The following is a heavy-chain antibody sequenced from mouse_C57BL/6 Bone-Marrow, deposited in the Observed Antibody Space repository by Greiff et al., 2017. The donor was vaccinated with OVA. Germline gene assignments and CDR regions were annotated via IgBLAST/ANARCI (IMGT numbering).Heavy chain of an antibody. D-gene: IGHD1-1*01. CDR3: ANPFIPYYAMDY. Sequence: QVQLKESGAELARPGASVKLSCKASGYTFTSYGISWVKQRTGQGLEWIGEIYPRSGNTYYNEKFKGKATLTAAKSSSTAYMELRSLTSEDSAVYFCANPFIPYYAMDYWGQGTSVTVSS. CDR2: IYPRSGNT. J-gene: IGHJ4*01. V-gene: IGHV1-81*01. CDR1: GYTFTSYG.